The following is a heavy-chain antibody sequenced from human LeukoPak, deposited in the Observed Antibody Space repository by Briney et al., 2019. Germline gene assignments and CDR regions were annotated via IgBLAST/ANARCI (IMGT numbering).Heavy chain of an antibody. Sequence: SETLSLTCTVSGGSIRSCYWSWIRQPPGKGLEWIGYIYYSGSTNYNPSLKSRVTISVNTSKNQFSLKLSSVTAADTAVYYCARDSGYYYGHDYWGQGTLVTVSS. D-gene: IGHD3-22*01. CDR2: IYYSGST. CDR3: ARDSGYYYGHDY. V-gene: IGHV4-59*01. CDR1: GGSIRSCY. J-gene: IGHJ4*02.